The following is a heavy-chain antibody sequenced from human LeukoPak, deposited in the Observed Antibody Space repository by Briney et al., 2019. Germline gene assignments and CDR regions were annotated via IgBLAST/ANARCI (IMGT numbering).Heavy chain of an antibody. D-gene: IGHD3-22*01. V-gene: IGHV3-21*01. CDR1: GFTFSSYS. CDR2: ISSSSSYI. CDR3: ARGAYYDSSTGADY. J-gene: IGHJ4*02. Sequence: PGGSLRFSCAASGFTFSSYSMNWVRQAPGKGLEWVSSISSSSSYIYYADSVKGRFTISRDNAKNSLYLQMNSLRAEDTAVYYCARGAYYDSSTGADYWGQGTLVTVSS.